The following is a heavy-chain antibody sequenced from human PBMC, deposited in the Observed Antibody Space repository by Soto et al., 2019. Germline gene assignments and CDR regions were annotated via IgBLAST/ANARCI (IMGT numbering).Heavy chain of an antibody. D-gene: IGHD2-2*03. V-gene: IGHV3-23*01. CDR3: AKGRVDIVVVPAIDY. Sequence: GGSLRLSCAASGFTFSSYAMGWVRQAPGKGLEWVSAISGSGGSTYYADSVKGRFTISRDNSKNTLYLQMNSLRAEDTAVYYCAKGRVDIVVVPAIDYWGQGTLVTVSS. CDR1: GFTFSSYA. CDR2: ISGSGGST. J-gene: IGHJ4*02.